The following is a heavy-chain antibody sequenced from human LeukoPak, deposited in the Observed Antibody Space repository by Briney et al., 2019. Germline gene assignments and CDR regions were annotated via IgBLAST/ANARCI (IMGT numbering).Heavy chain of an antibody. CDR1: GDSVSDDFYY. V-gene: IGHV4-39*01. CDR3: ARHNAPRRVGFDF. J-gene: IGHJ4*02. CDR2: LSHRGNT. Sequence: SETLSLTCTVFGDSVSDDFYYWGWIRQPPGKGLEWVACLSHRGNTWYNPSLESGVTISVDTSKNRFSLNFNSATAADTALYWCARHNAPRRVGFDFWGQGIMVTVSS. D-gene: IGHD3-10*01.